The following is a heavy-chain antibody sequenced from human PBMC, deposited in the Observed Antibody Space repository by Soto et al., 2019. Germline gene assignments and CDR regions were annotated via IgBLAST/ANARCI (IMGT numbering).Heavy chain of an antibody. CDR1: GGTFSSYA. J-gene: IGHJ4*02. Sequence: GASVKVSCKASGGTFSSYAISWVRQAPGQGLEWMGGIIPIFGTANYAQKFQGRVTITADESTSTAYMELSSLRSEDTAVYYCATGEGLYQLPDSQFDYWGQGTLVTVSS. CDR3: ATGEGLYQLPDSQFDY. D-gene: IGHD2-2*01. V-gene: IGHV1-69*13. CDR2: IIPIFGTA.